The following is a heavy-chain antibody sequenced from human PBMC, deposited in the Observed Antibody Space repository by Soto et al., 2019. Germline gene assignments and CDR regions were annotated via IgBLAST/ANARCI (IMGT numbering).Heavy chain of an antibody. Sequence: SETLSLTCTVSGGSISSYYWSWIRQPPGKGLEWIGYINHSGSTNYNPSLKSRVTISVDTSKNQFSLKLSSVTAADTAVYYCACIGEALKNWFDPWGQGTLVTVSS. J-gene: IGHJ5*02. CDR3: ACIGEALKNWFDP. V-gene: IGHV4-59*12. D-gene: IGHD3-10*01. CDR1: GGSISSYY. CDR2: INHSGST.